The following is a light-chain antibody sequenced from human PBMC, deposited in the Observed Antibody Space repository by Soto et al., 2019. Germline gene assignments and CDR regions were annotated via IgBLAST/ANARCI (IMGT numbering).Light chain of an antibody. Sequence: EIVMTQSPATLSVSPGERATLSCRASQSVSSSYLVWHQQKPGQAPRLLIYDTSNRATGVPARFSGSGSGTDFTLTIRSLEPEDCAIYYCQQRQYWPPITFGQGTRLAIK. V-gene: IGKV3D-20*02. CDR3: QQRQYWPPIT. J-gene: IGKJ5*01. CDR2: DTS. CDR1: QSVSSSY.